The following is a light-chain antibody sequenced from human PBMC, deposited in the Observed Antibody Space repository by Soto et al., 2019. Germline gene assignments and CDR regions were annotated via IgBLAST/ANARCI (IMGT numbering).Light chain of an antibody. CDR3: MIWYSSAPV. CDR2: YKSDSDK. J-gene: IGLJ2*01. Sequence: QPVLTQPASLSASPGASASLTCTLRSGINVGTYKIYWYQQKPGSPPQYLLKYKSDSDKQQGSGVPSRFSGSKDASANAGILLISGLQSEDEADYYCMIWYSSAPVFGGGTQLTVL. CDR1: SGINVGTYK. V-gene: IGLV5-45*01.